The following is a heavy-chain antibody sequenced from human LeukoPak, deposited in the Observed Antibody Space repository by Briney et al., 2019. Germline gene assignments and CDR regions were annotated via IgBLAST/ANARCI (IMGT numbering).Heavy chain of an antibody. CDR1: GGSFSGYY. Sequence: SETLSLTCAVYGGSFSGYYWSWIRQPPGKGLEWIGEINDSGSTNSHPSLKSRVTITVDTYKTQFSLELSSVTAADTAVYYCAREINYYGSGSPKFFDYWGQGTLVTVSS. V-gene: IGHV4-34*01. D-gene: IGHD3-10*01. CDR2: INDSGST. CDR3: AREINYYGSGSPKFFDY. J-gene: IGHJ4*02.